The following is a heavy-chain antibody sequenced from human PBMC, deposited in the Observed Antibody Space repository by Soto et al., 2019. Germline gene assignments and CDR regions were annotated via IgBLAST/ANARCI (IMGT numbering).Heavy chain of an antibody. J-gene: IGHJ6*04. CDR1: GGTFSSYA. CDR2: IIPIFGTA. Sequence: QVQLVQSGAEVKKPGSSVKVSCKASGGTFSSYAISWVRQAPGQGLECMGGIIPIFGTANYAQKFQGRVTITADESKSTAYMELSSLRYEDTAVYYCARGGAYDFWSGSDYYYGMDVWGKGTTVTVSS. CDR3: ARGGAYDFWSGSDYYYGMDV. V-gene: IGHV1-69*01. D-gene: IGHD3-3*01.